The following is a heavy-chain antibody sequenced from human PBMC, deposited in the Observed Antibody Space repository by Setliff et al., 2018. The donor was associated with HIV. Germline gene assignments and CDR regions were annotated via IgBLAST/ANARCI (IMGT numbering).Heavy chain of an antibody. CDR3: VRDKDTGRQQLVYGLDV. D-gene: IGHD6-13*01. CDR2: LNPNTGGT. J-gene: IGHJ6*02. CDR1: GYTFNGYF. V-gene: IGHV1-2*02. Sequence: ASVKVSCKASGYTFNGYFMHWVRQAPGQGFEWVGWLNPNTGGTDDAQKFQGRVTMTGDTSITTAYMELSSLRSDDTAVDYCVRDKDTGRQQLVYGLDVWGQGTTVTVSS.